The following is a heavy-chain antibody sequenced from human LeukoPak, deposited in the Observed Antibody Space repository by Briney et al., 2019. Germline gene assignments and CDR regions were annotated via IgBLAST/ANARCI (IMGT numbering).Heavy chain of an antibody. CDR1: GFTFSSYG. V-gene: IGHV3-30*18. CDR3: AKDSSGVDDYYYYYGMDV. Sequence: GGSLRLSRAASGFTFSSYGMHWVRQAPGKGLEWVAVISYDGSNKYYADSVKGRFTISRDNSKNTLYLQMNSLRAEDTAVYYCAKDSSGVDDYYYYYGMDVWGQGTTVTVSS. J-gene: IGHJ6*02. D-gene: IGHD6-6*01. CDR2: ISYDGSNK.